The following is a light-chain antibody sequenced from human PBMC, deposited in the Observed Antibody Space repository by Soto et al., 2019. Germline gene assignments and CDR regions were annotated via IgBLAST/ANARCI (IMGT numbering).Light chain of an antibody. CDR3: SSYAGSNTHVI. CDR1: SSDVGGYNY. V-gene: IGLV2-8*01. J-gene: IGLJ2*01. Sequence: QSALTQPPSASGSPGQSVTISCTGTSSDVGGYNYVSWYQQHPGKAPKFMIYEVSKRPSGVPDRFSGSKSGNTASLTVSGLQADDEADAYCSSYAGSNTHVIFGGGTKLTVL. CDR2: EVS.